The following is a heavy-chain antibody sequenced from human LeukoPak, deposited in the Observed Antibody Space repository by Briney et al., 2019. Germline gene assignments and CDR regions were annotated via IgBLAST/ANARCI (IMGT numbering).Heavy chain of an antibody. D-gene: IGHD3-10*01. CDR1: GFTFSSYG. J-gene: IGHJ1*01. Sequence: GRSLRLSCAASGFTFSSYGMHWVRQAPGKGLEWVAVISYDGSNKYYADSVKDRFTISRDNSKNTLYLQMNNLRVEDTAIYYCAKDRIVISFGDVSKHWGQGTLVTVSS. V-gene: IGHV3-30*18. CDR3: AKDRIVISFGDVSKH. CDR2: ISYDGSNK.